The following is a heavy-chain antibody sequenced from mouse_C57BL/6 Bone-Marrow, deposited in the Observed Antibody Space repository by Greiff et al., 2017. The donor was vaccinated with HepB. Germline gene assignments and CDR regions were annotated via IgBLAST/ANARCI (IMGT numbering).Heavy chain of an antibody. CDR3: ARLGSNYYGSSYDFDY. V-gene: IGHV5-12*01. CDR2: ISNGGGST. Sequence: EVRRVESGGGLVQPGGSLKLSCAASGFTFSDYYMYWVRQTPEKRLEWVAYISNGGGSTYYPDTVKGRFTISRDNAKNTLYLQMSRLKSEDTAMYYCARLGSNYYGSSYDFDYWGQGTTLTVSS. J-gene: IGHJ2*01. D-gene: IGHD1-1*01. CDR1: GFTFSDYY.